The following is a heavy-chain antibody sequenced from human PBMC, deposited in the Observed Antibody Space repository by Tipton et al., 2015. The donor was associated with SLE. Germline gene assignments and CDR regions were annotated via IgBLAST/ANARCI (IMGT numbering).Heavy chain of an antibody. V-gene: IGHV4-59*01. CDR1: GYSISSPYY. Sequence: TLSLTCAVSGYSISSPYYWSWIRQPPGKALEWSGYIYSSGTTTYNPSPKSRVTISVDTAKNQFSLNLSSVTAADTAIYYCARVGYSGTSPYYYYYMDVWGKGTTVTVSS. D-gene: IGHD1-26*01. CDR3: ARVGYSGTSPYYYYYMDV. J-gene: IGHJ6*03. CDR2: IYSSGTT.